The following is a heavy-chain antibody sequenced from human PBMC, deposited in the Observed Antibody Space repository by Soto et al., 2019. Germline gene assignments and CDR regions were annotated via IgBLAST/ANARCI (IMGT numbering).Heavy chain of an antibody. CDR1: GFTFSTYS. CDR2: ISFDGKVK. V-gene: IGHV3-30*18. CDR3: AKEFSGGNWFFDL. Sequence: QVHLAESGGGVVQPGRSLRLSCIASGFTFSTYSIHWVRQAPGRGLEWLAVISFDGKVKYYADSVKGRFTVSRDNFKDTVFLEMNSLRTEDTSIYHCAKEFSGGNWFFDLWGRGTLVTVSS. J-gene: IGHJ2*01. D-gene: IGHD3-10*01.